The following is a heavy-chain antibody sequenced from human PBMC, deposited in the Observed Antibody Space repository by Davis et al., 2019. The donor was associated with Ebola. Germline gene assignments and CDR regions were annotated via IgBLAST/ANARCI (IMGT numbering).Heavy chain of an antibody. V-gene: IGHV1-18*01. J-gene: IGHJ6*02. CDR3: ARDRAYCTHGACFTRYHDYGLDV. CDR1: GYTFNNYG. D-gene: IGHD2-8*01. Sequence: ASVKVSCKASGYTFNNYGISWVRQAPGQGLEWMGWISAYNGHTNYAQNLQGRLTMTTATSTATAYMELRGLTSDDTAVYYCARDRAYCTHGACFTRYHDYGLDVWGQGTTVTVSS. CDR2: ISAYNGHT.